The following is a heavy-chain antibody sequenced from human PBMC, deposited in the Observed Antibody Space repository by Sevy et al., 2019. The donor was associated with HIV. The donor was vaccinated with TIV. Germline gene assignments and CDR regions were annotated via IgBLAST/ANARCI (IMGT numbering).Heavy chain of an antibody. D-gene: IGHD3-9*01. CDR3: ANDFTGFYGMDV. CDR1: GLSVTNNG. Sequence: GGSLRLSCEVSGLSVTNNGMHWVRQAPGKGLEWVAVISYDGINKYYGDSVKGRFIISRDRSKNTLYLQMNILRIEDTAVYYCANDFTGFYGMDVWGQGTTVTVSS. J-gene: IGHJ6*02. CDR2: ISYDGINK. V-gene: IGHV3-30*18.